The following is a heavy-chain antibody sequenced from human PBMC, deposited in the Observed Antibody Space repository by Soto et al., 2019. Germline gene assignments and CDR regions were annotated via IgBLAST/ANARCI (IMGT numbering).Heavy chain of an antibody. CDR3: ARGEGANSGARPAKFYYYFGMDV. CDR2: INAGNGNT. D-gene: IGHD1-26*01. CDR1: GYTFTSYA. J-gene: IGHJ6*02. Sequence: QVQLVQSGAEVKKPGASVKVSCKASGYTFTSYAMHWVRQAPGQRLEWMGWINAGNGNTKYSQKFQGRVTITRDTSAGAAYMELSSLRSEDTAVYYCARGEGANSGARPAKFYYYFGMDVWGQGTTVTVSS. V-gene: IGHV1-3*01.